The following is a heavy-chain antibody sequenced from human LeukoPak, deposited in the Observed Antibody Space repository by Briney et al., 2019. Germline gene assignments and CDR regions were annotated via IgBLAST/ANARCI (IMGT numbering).Heavy chain of an antibody. V-gene: IGHV3-7*04. CDR2: IGQDGSEK. CDR1: GFTFSSYS. CDR3: ARGGFRFFAH. Sequence: GGSLRLSCAASGFTFSSYSMNWVRQAPGKGLEWVANIGQDGSEKYYVDSVKGRFTISRDNAKNSLYLQMTSLRAEDTAVYYCARGGFRFFAHWGQGTLVTVSS. J-gene: IGHJ5*02. D-gene: IGHD3-22*01.